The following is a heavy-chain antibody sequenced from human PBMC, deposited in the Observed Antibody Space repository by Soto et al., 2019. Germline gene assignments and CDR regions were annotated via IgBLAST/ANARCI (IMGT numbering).Heavy chain of an antibody. V-gene: IGHV1-2*02. CDR2: INPKSGGT. D-gene: IGHD2-21*02. J-gene: IGHJ5*02. CDR1: GYSFIGYY. CDR3: ARGDVNWFDP. Sequence: ASVKVSCKASGYSFIGYYMHWVRQAPGQGLEWMGCINPKSGGTNYAQKFQGRVTMTRDTSTTTAYMELSSLRSDATDVYYYARGDVNWFDPWGQGTLVTVSS.